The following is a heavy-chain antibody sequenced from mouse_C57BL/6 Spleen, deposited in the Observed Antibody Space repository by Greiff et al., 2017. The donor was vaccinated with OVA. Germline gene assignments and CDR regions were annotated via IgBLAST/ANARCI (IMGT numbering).Heavy chain of an antibody. J-gene: IGHJ4*01. V-gene: IGHV1-69*01. CDR2: IDPSDSYT. Sequence: VQLQQPGAELVMPGASVKLSCKASGYTFTSYWMHWVKQRPGQGLEWIGEIDPSDSYTNYNQKFKGKSTLTVDKTSSTAYMQLSSLTSEDSAVYYCARGGSNYPYYAMDYWGQGTSVTVSS. CDR1: GYTFTSYW. CDR3: ARGGSNYPYYAMDY. D-gene: IGHD2-5*01.